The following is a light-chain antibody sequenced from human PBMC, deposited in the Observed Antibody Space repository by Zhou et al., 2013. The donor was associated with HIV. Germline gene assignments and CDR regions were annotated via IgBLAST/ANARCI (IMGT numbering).Light chain of an antibody. J-gene: IGKJ5*01. Sequence: DIQLTQSPSFLSASVGDRVTITCRASQGISSYLGWYQQKPGKAPKYLIYKTSSLESGVPSRFSGSGSGTEFTLTINSLQPDDFATYYCQQYNAHPITFGQGTRLEIK. V-gene: IGKV1-9*01. CDR1: QGISSY. CDR2: KTS. CDR3: QQYNAHPIT.